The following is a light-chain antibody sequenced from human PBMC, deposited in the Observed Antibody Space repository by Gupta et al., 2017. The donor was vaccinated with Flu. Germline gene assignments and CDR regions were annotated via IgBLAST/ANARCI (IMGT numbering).Light chain of an antibody. J-gene: IGLJ3*02. Sequence: GQTANNALGGDNIGSETVHWYQQKPGQAPVLVLYDDDFRPSGIPERFSGSNSGNTATLTISRVEAGDEADYYCQVWDTSTDHWLFGGGTILTVL. CDR3: QVWDTSTDHWL. V-gene: IGLV3-21*02. CDR1: NIGSET. CDR2: DDD.